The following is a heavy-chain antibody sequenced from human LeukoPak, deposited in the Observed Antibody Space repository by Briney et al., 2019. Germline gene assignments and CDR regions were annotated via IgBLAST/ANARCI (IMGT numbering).Heavy chain of an antibody. CDR1: GGSVSSSVYY. CDR3: ARWGDNYPGAFDI. Sequence: SETLSRTCTVSGGSVSSSVYYWGWIRQPPGKGLEWIGNIYYSGSTYYNPSLKSRVTISVDTSKNQFSLKLSSVTAADTAVFYCARWGDNYPGAFDIWGQGTMVTVSS. J-gene: IGHJ3*02. D-gene: IGHD1-1*01. CDR2: IYYSGST. V-gene: IGHV4-39*01.